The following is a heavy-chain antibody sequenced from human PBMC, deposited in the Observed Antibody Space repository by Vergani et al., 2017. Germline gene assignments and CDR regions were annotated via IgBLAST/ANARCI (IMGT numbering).Heavy chain of an antibody. CDR3: VRVKGSNWNDHLYDI. V-gene: IGHV3-72*01. CDR2: IRNKANDYTT. CDR1: GFTFSSYG. J-gene: IGHJ3*02. D-gene: IGHD1-1*01. Sequence: EVQMVESGGGVVQPGRSLRLSCAASGFTFSSYGMHWVRQAPGKGLEWVGRIRNKANDYTTQYAASVKGRFTISRDDSKSYLYLQMNSLQTEDTALYYCVRVKGSNWNDHLYDIWGQGTLVTVSS.